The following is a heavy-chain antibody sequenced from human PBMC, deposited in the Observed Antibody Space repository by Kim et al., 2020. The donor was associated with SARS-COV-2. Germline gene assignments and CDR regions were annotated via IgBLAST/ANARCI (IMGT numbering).Heavy chain of an antibody. Sequence: SLKSRVTISVDTSKTQFSLKLRSVTAADTAVYYCARGRITIFGVVTEFDYWGQGTLVTVSS. V-gene: IGHV4-31*02. D-gene: IGHD3-3*01. J-gene: IGHJ4*02. CDR3: ARGRITIFGVVTEFDY.